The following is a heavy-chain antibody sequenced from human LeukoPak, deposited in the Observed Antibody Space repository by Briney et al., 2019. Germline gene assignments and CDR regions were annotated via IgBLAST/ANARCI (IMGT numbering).Heavy chain of an antibody. CDR3: ARADYYDSSGYYPHDY. Sequence: SETLSLTCTVSGGSISSGGYYWSWIRQPPGKGLKWIGYIYHSGSTYYNPSLKSRVTISVDRSKNQFSLKLSSVTAADTAVYYCARADYYDSSGYYPHDYWGQGTLVTVSS. D-gene: IGHD3-22*01. V-gene: IGHV4-30-2*01. J-gene: IGHJ4*02. CDR2: IYHSGST. CDR1: GGSISSGGYY.